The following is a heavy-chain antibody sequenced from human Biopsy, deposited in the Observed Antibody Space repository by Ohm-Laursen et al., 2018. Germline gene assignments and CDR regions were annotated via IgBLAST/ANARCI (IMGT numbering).Heavy chain of an antibody. CDR1: GGSVSSGSYF. Sequence: GTLSLTCSVSGGSVSSGSYFWSWIRQPPGKGLEWIGYIYYSGSTNYNPSLKSRVTISVDTSRNQFSLKLSSVTAADTAVYYCAGRPWPNAFDIWGQGTMVTVSS. CDR2: IYYSGST. V-gene: IGHV4-61*01. D-gene: IGHD5-12*01. CDR3: AGRPWPNAFDI. J-gene: IGHJ3*02.